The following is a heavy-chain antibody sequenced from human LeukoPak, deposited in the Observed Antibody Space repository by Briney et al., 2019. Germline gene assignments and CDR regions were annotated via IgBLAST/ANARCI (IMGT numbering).Heavy chain of an antibody. CDR3: ARGPDYDSSGYYYGGEYYFDY. D-gene: IGHD3-22*01. CDR1: GYTFTGYY. J-gene: IGHJ4*02. Sequence: ASVKVSCKASGYTFTGYYMHWVRQAPGQGLEWMGWINPNSGGTNYAQKFQGRVTMTRDTSISTAYMELSRLRSDDTAVYYCARGPDYDSSGYYYGGEYYFDYWGQGTLVTVSS. CDR2: INPNSGGT. V-gene: IGHV1-2*02.